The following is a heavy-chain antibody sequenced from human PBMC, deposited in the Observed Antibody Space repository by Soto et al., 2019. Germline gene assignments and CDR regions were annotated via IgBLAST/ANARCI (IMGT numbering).Heavy chain of an antibody. Sequence: EEQLLESGGGLVQPGGSLRLSCAASGFAFSAYAMSWVRQAPGKGLGWVSAITGRGDTTDYADSVKGRFTISRDNSKNTLYLQMNSLRAEDTAVYYCTKDKGAAGVFDYWGQGPLVTVSS. CDR2: ITGRGDTT. CDR3: TKDKGAAGVFDY. V-gene: IGHV3-23*01. D-gene: IGHD6-13*01. CDR1: GFAFSAYA. J-gene: IGHJ4*02.